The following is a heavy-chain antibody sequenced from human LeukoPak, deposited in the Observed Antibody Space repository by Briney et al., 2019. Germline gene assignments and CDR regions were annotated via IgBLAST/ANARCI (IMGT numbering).Heavy chain of an antibody. J-gene: IGHJ4*02. D-gene: IGHD5-18*01. CDR1: GCTFINYY. CDR3: ARPVDTASLVN. V-gene: IGHV1-46*01. CDR2: INPSGGSA. Sequence: GASVKVSCKASGCTFINYYMHWVRQAPGQGLEWMGIINPSGGSAYYAQKFQGRVTMTSDVSTSTFHMELSSLRSEDTAVYYCARPVDTASLVNWGQGTLVTVSS.